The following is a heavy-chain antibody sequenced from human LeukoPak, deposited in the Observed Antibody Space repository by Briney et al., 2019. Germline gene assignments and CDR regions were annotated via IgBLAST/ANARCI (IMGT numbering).Heavy chain of an antibody. Sequence: SETLSPTCTVSGGSISSGNYYWSWLRQHPGKGLEWIGYIHHSGSTYYNPSLKSRVIISVDTSKNQFSLKLNSVTAADTAVYYCASYGSGSYRFDPWGQGTLVTVSS. CDR3: ASYGSGSYRFDP. J-gene: IGHJ5*02. CDR2: IHHSGST. D-gene: IGHD3-10*01. V-gene: IGHV4-31*03. CDR1: GGSISSGNYY.